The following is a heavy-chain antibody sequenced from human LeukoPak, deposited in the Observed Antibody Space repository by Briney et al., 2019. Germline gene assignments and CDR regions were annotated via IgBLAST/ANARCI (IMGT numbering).Heavy chain of an antibody. CDR1: GFTFSSYT. V-gene: IGHV3-21*01. J-gene: IGHJ6*03. CDR3: ARDLYNWNYVHYYYYYYMDV. CDR2: ISSSSSYI. Sequence: PGGSLRLSCAASGFTFSSYTMNWVRQAPGKGLEWVSSISSSSSYIYYADSVRGRFTISRDNAKNSLYLQMNSLRAEDTAVYYCARDLYNWNYVHYYYYYYMDVWGKGTTVTVSS. D-gene: IGHD1-7*01.